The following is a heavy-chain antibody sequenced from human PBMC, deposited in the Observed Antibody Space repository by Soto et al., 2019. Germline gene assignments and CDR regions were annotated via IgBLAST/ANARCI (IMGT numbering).Heavy chain of an antibody. CDR3: AGVPLRYFDWPT. CDR2: IYSGGST. D-gene: IGHD3-9*01. CDR1: GFTVCIKY. Sequence: GGFLRLSCAASGFTVCIKYMSLVCQAPGKGLEWVSVIYSGGSTYYAVSVKGRFTISRDNSKNTLYLQMNSLRAEDTAVYYCAGVPLRYFDWPTWGQGTLVTVSS. J-gene: IGHJ5*02. V-gene: IGHV3-66*01.